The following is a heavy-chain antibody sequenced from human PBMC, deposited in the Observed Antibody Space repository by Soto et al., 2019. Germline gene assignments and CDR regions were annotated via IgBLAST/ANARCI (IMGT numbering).Heavy chain of an antibody. CDR3: ARGTGYYSGGSCYNYFDP. Sequence: SETLSLTCAVSDGSISTDNWWTWVRQPPGKGLEWIGEIYHSGSTNYNPSLKSRVTISVDKSKNQFSLKLTSVTAADTAVYYCARGTGYYSGGSCYNYFDPWSQGTLVTVSS. V-gene: IGHV4-4*02. J-gene: IGHJ5*02. D-gene: IGHD2-15*01. CDR1: DGSISTDNW. CDR2: IYHSGST.